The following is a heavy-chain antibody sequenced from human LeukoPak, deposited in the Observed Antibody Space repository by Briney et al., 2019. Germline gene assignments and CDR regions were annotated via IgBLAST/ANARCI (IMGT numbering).Heavy chain of an antibody. D-gene: IGHD3-3*01. CDR2: INPSGGST. CDR3: ARGPVEYDAFDI. J-gene: IGHJ3*02. CDR1: GYTFTSYY. V-gene: IGHV1-46*01. Sequence: GASVKVSCKASGYTFTSYYMHWARQAPGQGLEWMGIINPSGGSTSYAQKFQGRVTMTRDMSTSTVYMELSSLRSEDTAVYYCARGPVEYDAFDIWGQGTMVTVSS.